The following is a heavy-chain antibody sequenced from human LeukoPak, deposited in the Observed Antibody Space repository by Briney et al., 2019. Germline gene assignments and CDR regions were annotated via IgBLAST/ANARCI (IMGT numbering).Heavy chain of an antibody. CDR2: ISSSSSYI. CDR3: ARFAIVGADFDY. V-gene: IGHV3-21*01. J-gene: IGHJ4*02. D-gene: IGHD1-26*01. Sequence: GGSLRLSCAASGFTFSSYSMNWVRQAPGKGLDWVSSISSSSSYIYYADSVKGRFTISRDNAKNSLYLQMNSLRAEDTAVYYCARFAIVGADFDYWGQGTLVTVSS. CDR1: GFTFSSYS.